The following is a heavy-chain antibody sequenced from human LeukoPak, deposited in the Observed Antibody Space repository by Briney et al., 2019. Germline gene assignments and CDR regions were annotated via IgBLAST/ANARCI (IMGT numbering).Heavy chain of an antibody. Sequence: SETLSLTCTVSGGSISSSSYYWGWIRQPPGKGLEWIGSIYYSGSTYYNPSLKSRVTISVDTSKNQFSLKLSSVTAADTAVYYCARDVGSYYYDSSGYNYYFDYWGQGTLVTVSS. V-gene: IGHV4-39*07. CDR2: IYYSGST. D-gene: IGHD3-22*01. CDR1: GGSISSSSYY. CDR3: ARDVGSYYYDSSGYNYYFDY. J-gene: IGHJ4*02.